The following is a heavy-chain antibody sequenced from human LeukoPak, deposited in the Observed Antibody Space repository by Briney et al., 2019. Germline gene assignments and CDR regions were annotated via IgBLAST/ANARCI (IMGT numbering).Heavy chain of an antibody. CDR2: INPSGGST. J-gene: IGHJ4*02. Sequence: ASVKVSCKASGYTFTSYYMHWVRQAPGQGLEWMGIINPSGGSTSYAQKFQGRVTMTRDTSTSTVYMELSSLRSEDTAVYYCARDHGGQWLVPTYYFDYWGQGTLVTVSS. V-gene: IGHV1-46*01. CDR3: ARDHGGQWLVPTYYFDY. CDR1: GYTFTSYY. D-gene: IGHD6-19*01.